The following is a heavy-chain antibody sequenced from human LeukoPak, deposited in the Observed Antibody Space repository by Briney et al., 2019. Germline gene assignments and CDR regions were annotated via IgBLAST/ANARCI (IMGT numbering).Heavy chain of an antibody. CDR3: AKGSNYDFWSGSHMDV. Sequence: GGSLRLSCAASGFTFSSYAMSWVRQAPGKGLEWVSAISGSGGGTYYADSVKGRFTISRDISKNTLYLQMNSLRAEDTAVYYCAKGSNYDFWSGSHMDVWGKGTTVTVSS. V-gene: IGHV3-23*01. J-gene: IGHJ6*03. CDR2: ISGSGGGT. CDR1: GFTFSSYA. D-gene: IGHD3-3*01.